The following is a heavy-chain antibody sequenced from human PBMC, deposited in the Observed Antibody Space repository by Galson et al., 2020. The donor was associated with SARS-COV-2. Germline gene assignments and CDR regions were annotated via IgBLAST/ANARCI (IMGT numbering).Heavy chain of an antibody. V-gene: IGHV3-33*06. CDR2: IWYDGSNK. Sequence: GGSLRLSCAASGFTFSSYGMHWVRQAPGKGLEWVAVIWYDGSNKYYADSVKGRFTISRDNSKNTLYLQMNSLRAEDTAVYYCAKDFGLIAAAGTDNWFDPWGQGTLVTVSS. CDR3: AKDFGLIAAAGTDNWFDP. CDR1: GFTFSSYG. J-gene: IGHJ5*02. D-gene: IGHD6-13*01.